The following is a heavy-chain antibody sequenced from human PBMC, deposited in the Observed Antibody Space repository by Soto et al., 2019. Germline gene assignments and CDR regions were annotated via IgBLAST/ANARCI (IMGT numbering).Heavy chain of an antibody. CDR1: GYTFTSYA. CDR3: AREVHDYGYYFDY. CDR2: INAGNGNT. D-gene: IGHD4-17*01. V-gene: IGHV1-3*01. Sequence: ASVKVSCKASGYTFTSYAMHWVRQAPGQRLEWMGWINAGNGNTKYSQKLQGRVTITRDTSASTAYMELSSLRSEDTAVYYCAREVHDYGYYFDYWGQGTLVTVSS. J-gene: IGHJ4*02.